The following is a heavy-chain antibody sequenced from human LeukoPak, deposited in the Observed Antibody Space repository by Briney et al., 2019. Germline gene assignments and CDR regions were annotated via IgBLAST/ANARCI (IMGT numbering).Heavy chain of an antibody. D-gene: IGHD1-7*01. CDR1: GFTFSDYG. J-gene: IGHJ3*02. V-gene: IGHV3-30*02. CDR3: AKDFGYNWNYDALDI. CDR2: IRYDGDK. Sequence: GGSLRLSCAASGFTFSDYGMHWVRQAPGKGLEWVAFIRYDGDKSYADSVKGRFTISRDNSKNTLYLQMNSLRSEDTAVYYCAKDFGYNWNYDALDIWGQGTMVTVSS.